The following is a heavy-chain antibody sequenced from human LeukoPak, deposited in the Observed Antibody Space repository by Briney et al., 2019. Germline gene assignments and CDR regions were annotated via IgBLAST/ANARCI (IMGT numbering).Heavy chain of an antibody. CDR2: ISYDGGNK. V-gene: IGHV3-30-3*01. J-gene: IGHJ4*02. D-gene: IGHD2-2*01. CDR3: ATDFPCSSTSCYWGY. Sequence: PGGSLRLSCAASGFTFSSYAMHWVRQAPGKGLEGVALISYDGGNKYYADSVKGRFTISRDNSKNTLYLQMNSLRAEDTAVYYCATDFPCSSTSCYWGYWGQGTLVTVSS. CDR1: GFTFSSYA.